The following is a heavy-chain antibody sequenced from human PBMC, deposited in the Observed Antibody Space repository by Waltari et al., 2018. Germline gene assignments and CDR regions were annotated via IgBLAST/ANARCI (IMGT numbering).Heavy chain of an antibody. J-gene: IGHJ4*02. V-gene: IGHV4-61*09. Sequence: QVQLQESGPGLVKPSQTLSLTCTVSGGSISSGSYYWSWIRQPAGKGLEWIGYIYTSGSTNYNPSLKSRVTISVDTSKNQFSLKLSSVTAADTAVYYCAGGIMITFGGVWDYWGQGTLVTVSS. D-gene: IGHD3-16*01. CDR3: AGGIMITFGGVWDY. CDR1: GGSISSGSYY. CDR2: IYTSGST.